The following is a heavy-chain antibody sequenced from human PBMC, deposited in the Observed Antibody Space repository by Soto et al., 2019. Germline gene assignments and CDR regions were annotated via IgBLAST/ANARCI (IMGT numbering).Heavy chain of an antibody. V-gene: IGHV4-59*01. CDR3: ARYNDFYPMRVDY. CDR1: GGSISSYY. CDR2: IYYSGST. D-gene: IGHD3-3*01. J-gene: IGHJ4*02. Sequence: QVQLQESGPGLVKPSETLSLTCTVSGGSISSYYWSWIRQPPGKGLEWIGYIYYSGSTNYNPSLKSRVTISVDTSKNQFSLKLSSVTAADTAVYYCARYNDFYPMRVDYWGQGTLVTVSS.